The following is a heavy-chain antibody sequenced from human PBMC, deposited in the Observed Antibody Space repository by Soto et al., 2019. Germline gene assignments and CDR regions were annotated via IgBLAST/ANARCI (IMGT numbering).Heavy chain of an antibody. V-gene: IGHV1-3*01. D-gene: IGHD3-16*01. CDR3: AREGALGGPNWFDP. J-gene: IGHJ5*02. CDR2: INPGNART. CDR1: VYTFAVYV. Sequence: VSQKGYCKAYVYTFAVYVLGWLRLATGRRLEGRGWINPGNARTQYSQTFQDRITITRDTSATTAYMELGSLASEDTAVYYCAREGALGGPNWFDPWGQGTLVTVSS.